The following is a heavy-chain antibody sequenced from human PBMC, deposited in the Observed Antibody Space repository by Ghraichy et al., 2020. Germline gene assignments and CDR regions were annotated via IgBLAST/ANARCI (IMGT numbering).Heavy chain of an antibody. CDR3: AKSGGGDCPGGICFGGDFFHSYLDV. CDR2: ISYDGNVK. Sequence: GESLNISCAASGFTFRTNDIHWVRQAPGKGLEWVSVISYDGNVKHHVDSVKGRFSVSRDNAKNTLYLQMNSLRPEDTAVYYCAKSGGGDCPGGICFGGDFFHSYLDVWGKGTTVTVSS. D-gene: IGHD2-15*01. CDR1: GFTFRTND. V-gene: IGHV3-30*18. J-gene: IGHJ6*03.